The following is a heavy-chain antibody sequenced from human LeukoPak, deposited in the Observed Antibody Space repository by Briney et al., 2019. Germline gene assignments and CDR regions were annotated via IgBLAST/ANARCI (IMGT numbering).Heavy chain of an antibody. CDR1: GFTFDDYA. J-gene: IGHJ4*02. D-gene: IGHD3-22*01. CDR3: AKDHYYDSRGQVAVDY. V-gene: IGHV3-9*01. CDR2: ISWNSGSI. Sequence: GRSLRLSCAASGFTFDDYAMHWVRQAPGKGLEWVSGISWNSGSIGYADSVKGRFTISRDNAKNSLYLQMNSLRAEDTALYYRAKDHYYDSRGQVAVDYWGQGTLVTVSS.